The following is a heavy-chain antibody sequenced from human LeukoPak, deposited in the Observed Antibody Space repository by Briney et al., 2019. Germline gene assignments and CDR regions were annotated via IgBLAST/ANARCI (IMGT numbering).Heavy chain of an antibody. CDR1: GYSISSGYY. CDR3: ARVEPPNWFDP. Sequence: SETLSLTCAVSGYSISSGYYWGWIRQPPGKGLEWIGSIYHSGSTYYNPSLKSRVTISVDTSKNQFSLKLSSVTAADTAVYYCARVEPPNWFDPWGRGTLVTVSS. J-gene: IGHJ5*02. CDR2: IYHSGST. D-gene: IGHD5-24*01. V-gene: IGHV4-38-2*01.